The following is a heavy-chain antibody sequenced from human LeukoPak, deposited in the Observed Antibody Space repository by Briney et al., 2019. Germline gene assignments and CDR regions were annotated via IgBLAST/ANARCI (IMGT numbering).Heavy chain of an antibody. CDR1: GFTLSSYW. CDR3: ARAPSEIGGYYPEYFRH. CDR2: IKSDGRT. J-gene: IGHJ1*01. V-gene: IGHV3-74*01. D-gene: IGHD3-22*01. Sequence: GGSLRLSCAASGFTLSSYWMHWVRQAPGKGLVWVSRIKSDGRTNYADSVKGRFTISRDNAKNTVSLQMNSLRAEDTGVYYCARAPSEIGGYYPEYFRHWGQAPWSSSPQ.